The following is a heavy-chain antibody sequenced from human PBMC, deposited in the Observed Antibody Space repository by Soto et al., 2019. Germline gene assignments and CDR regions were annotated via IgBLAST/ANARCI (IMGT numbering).Heavy chain of an antibody. D-gene: IGHD3-9*01. CDR2: INPNSGGK. Sequence: ASVKVACKASGCPFRIYAISWVRQAPGQGLEWMGWINPNSGGKNYAQKFQGRVTMTRDTSISTAYMELSRLRSDDTAVYYCARGPDILNGVQVLWFDPWGQGTLVTVSS. J-gene: IGHJ5*02. V-gene: IGHV1-2*02. CDR3: ARGPDILNGVQVLWFDP. CDR1: GCPFRIYA.